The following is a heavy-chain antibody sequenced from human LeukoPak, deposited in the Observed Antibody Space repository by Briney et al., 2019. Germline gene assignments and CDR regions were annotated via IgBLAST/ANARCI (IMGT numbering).Heavy chain of an antibody. CDR1: GGSFSGYY. J-gene: IGHJ5*02. D-gene: IGHD2-2*01. V-gene: IGHV4-34*01. CDR2: INHSGST. Sequence: SETLSLTCAVYGGSFSGYYWSWIRQPPGKGLEWIGEINHSGSTNYNPSLKSRVTISVDTSKNQFSLRLSSVTAADTAVYYCARVGRDIGYCSSTSCYNWFDPWGQGTLVTVSS. CDR3: ARVGRDIGYCSSTSCYNWFDP.